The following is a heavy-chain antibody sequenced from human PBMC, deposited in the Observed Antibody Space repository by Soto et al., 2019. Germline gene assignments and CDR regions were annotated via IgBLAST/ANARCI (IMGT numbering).Heavy chain of an antibody. CDR1: GLIFSNYG. CDR2: ISSGGEYI. V-gene: IGHV3-21*06. D-gene: IGHD6-13*01. CDR3: ATDGAAGAVMGV. Sequence: EVQLVESGGGLVKPGGSLRLSCTASGLIFSNYGMNWVRQAAGKRPEWVSSISSGGEYIDYAGSVKGRLTISRDNANNILYLKLTSLGVEHTAVYYCATDGAAGAVMGVWGQGTTVTVSS. J-gene: IGHJ6*02.